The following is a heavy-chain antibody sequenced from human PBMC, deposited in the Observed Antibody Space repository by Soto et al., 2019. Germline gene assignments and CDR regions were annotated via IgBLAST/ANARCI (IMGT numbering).Heavy chain of an antibody. D-gene: IGHD5-12*01. V-gene: IGHV4-39*01. CDR1: GGSISSSSYY. Sequence: ASETLSLTCTVSGGSISSSSYYWGWIRQPPGKGLEWIGSIYYSGSTYYNPSLKSRVTISVDTSKNQFSLKLSSVTAADTAVYYCARRARYSGYDWAYYFDYWGQGTLVTVSS. J-gene: IGHJ4*02. CDR3: ARRARYSGYDWAYYFDY. CDR2: IYYSGST.